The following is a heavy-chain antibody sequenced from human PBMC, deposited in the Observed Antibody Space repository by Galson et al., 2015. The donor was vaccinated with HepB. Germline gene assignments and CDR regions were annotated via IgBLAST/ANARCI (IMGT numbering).Heavy chain of an antibody. J-gene: IGHJ3*02. Sequence: SLRLSCAASGFTFSRHTMSWLRQTPGQGLQWVSYISTNGATIHYADSVKGRFTVARDNAKNSLYLQMNSLRAEDTALYYCAKDIEGRGSWYNGDAFDIWGQGTMVTVSS. CDR1: GFTFSRHT. CDR2: ISTNGATI. D-gene: IGHD6-13*01. CDR3: AKDIEGRGSWYNGDAFDI. V-gene: IGHV3-48*04.